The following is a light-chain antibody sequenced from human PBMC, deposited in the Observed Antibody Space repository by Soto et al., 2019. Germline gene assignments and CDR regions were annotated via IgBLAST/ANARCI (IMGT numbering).Light chain of an antibody. V-gene: IGLV2-14*01. Sequence: QSALTQPASVSGSPGQSITISCTATSSDVGDYNYVSWYQQHPGIAPELMIFEVSSRPSGVSNRFSGSKSGNTASLTISGLQPEDEADYYCTSYTNSNTVLFGGGTKLTVL. J-gene: IGLJ2*01. CDR3: TSYTNSNTVL. CDR1: SSDVGDYNY. CDR2: EVS.